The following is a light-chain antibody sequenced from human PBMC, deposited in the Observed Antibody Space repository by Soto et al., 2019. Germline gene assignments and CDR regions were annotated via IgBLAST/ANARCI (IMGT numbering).Light chain of an antibody. CDR1: SSDVGNSDF. CDR3: ASFTTNSLWV. Sequence: QSALTQPASVSASPGQSITISCTGTSSDVGNSDFVSWYQQHPGNAPKLIIFELNNRPSGVSNRFSGSKSGNTASLTISGLQVEEEADYFCASFTTNSLWVFGGGTKVTVL. V-gene: IGLV2-14*01. J-gene: IGLJ3*02. CDR2: ELN.